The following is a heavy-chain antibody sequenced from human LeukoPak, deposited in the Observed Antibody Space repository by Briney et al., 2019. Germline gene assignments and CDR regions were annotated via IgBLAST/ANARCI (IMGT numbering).Heavy chain of an antibody. D-gene: IGHD6-13*01. CDR1: GFIFSSYS. V-gene: IGHV3-23*01. Sequence: GGSLRLSCAASGFIFSSYSMSWVRQAPGKGLEWVSVITGSGKNTYYADSVKGRFTISKDNSKNTVYLQMNDLRVDDTAVYYCAKAASSSWPSYQYGMDVWGQGAAVTVSS. CDR2: ITGSGKNT. J-gene: IGHJ6*02. CDR3: AKAASSSWPSYQYGMDV.